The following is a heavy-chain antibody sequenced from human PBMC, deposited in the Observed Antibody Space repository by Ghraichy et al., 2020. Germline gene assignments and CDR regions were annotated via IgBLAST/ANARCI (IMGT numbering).Heavy chain of an antibody. D-gene: IGHD4-17*01. CDR1: GFTFSSCW. J-gene: IGHJ4*02. V-gene: IGHV3-74*01. CDR2: VNSDGSST. Sequence: GGSLRLSCAASGFTFSSCWMHWVRQAPGKGLVWVSRVNSDGSSTSYADSVKGRFTISRDNAKNTLYLQMNSLRAEDTAVFYCARLGASTVTLWGQGTLVTVSS. CDR3: ARLGASTVTL.